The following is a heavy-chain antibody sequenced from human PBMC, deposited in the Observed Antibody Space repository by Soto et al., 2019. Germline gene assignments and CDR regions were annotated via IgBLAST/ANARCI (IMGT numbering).Heavy chain of an antibody. V-gene: IGHV3-21*01. J-gene: IGHJ6*02. Sequence: PGGSLILSCAACGFTFSSYSMNWVRQAPGKGLEWVSSISSSSSYIYYADSVKGRFTIARDNAKNSLYLQMNSLRAEDTAVYYCAREMDYYDSSGQGYYYYGMDVWGQGTTVTVSS. D-gene: IGHD3-22*01. CDR2: ISSSSSYI. CDR1: GFTFSSYS. CDR3: AREMDYYDSSGQGYYYYGMDV.